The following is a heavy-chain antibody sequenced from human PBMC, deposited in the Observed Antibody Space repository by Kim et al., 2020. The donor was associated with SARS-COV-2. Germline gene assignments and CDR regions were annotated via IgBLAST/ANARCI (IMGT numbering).Heavy chain of an antibody. CDR2: ISAYNGNT. J-gene: IGHJ6*02. CDR3: ARDLYASYGSRRSENALAV. V-gene: IGHV1-18*01. CDR1: GYSFTNYG. Sequence: ASVKVSCRASGYSFTNYGISWVRQAPGQGLQWMGWISAYNGNTNYAQKFQGRVTMTTDTPTSTAFMDLRSLRSDDTAVYYCARDLYASYGSRRSENALAVWGQGTTVTVSS. D-gene: IGHD3-16*02.